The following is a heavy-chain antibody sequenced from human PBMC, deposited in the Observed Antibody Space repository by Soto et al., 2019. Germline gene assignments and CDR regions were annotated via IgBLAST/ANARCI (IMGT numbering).Heavy chain of an antibody. CDR2: INWNGGST. CDR1: GFTFDDYD. Sequence: PGGSLRLSCAASGFTFDDYDMSWVRQAPGKGLEWVSGINWNGGSTGYADSVKGRFTISRDNAKNSLYLQMNSLRAEDTALYHCARGGALGYYYYYMDVWGKGTTVTVSS. V-gene: IGHV3-20*01. D-gene: IGHD3-16*01. CDR3: ARGGALGYYYYYMDV. J-gene: IGHJ6*03.